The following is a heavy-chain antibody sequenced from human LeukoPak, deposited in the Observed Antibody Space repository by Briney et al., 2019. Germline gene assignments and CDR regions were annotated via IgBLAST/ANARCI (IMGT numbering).Heavy chain of an antibody. Sequence: PSETLSLTCTVSGGSISSSTYYWGWVRQPPGKGLEWIGSIYYSGSTYYNPSLRSRVTISVDTSRNQFSLKPSSVTAADTAVYYCARHYFESSGFYQPPGYWGQGTLVTVSS. J-gene: IGHJ4*02. CDR1: GGSISSSTYY. D-gene: IGHD3-22*01. CDR2: IYYSGST. CDR3: ARHYFESSGFYQPPGY. V-gene: IGHV4-39*01.